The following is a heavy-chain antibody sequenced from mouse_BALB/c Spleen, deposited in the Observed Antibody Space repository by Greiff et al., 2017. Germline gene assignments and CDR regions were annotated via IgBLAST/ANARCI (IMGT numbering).Heavy chain of an antibody. V-gene: IGHV7-3*02. CDR2: IRNKANGYTT. Sequence: EVQLVESGGGLVQPGGSLRLSCATSGFTFTDYYMSWVRQPPGKALEWLGFIRNKANGYTTEYSASVKGRFTISRDNSQSILYLQMNTLRAEDSATYYCARDGRESWYFDVWGAGTTVTVSS. J-gene: IGHJ1*01. CDR3: ARDGRESWYFDV. CDR1: GFTFTDYY.